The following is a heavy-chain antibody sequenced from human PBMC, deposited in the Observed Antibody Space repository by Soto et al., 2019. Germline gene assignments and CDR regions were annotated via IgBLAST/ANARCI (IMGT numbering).Heavy chain of an antibody. J-gene: IGHJ6*03. CDR2: INPNSGGT. CDR1: GYTFTSYG. V-gene: IGHV1-2*04. D-gene: IGHD2-2*01. CDR3: ARGGPIVVVPAAPPDYYMDV. Sequence: GASVKVSCKASGYTFTSYGISWVRQAPGQGLEWMGWINPNSGGTNYAQKFQGWVTMTRDTSISTAYMELSRLRSDDTAVYYCARGGPIVVVPAAPPDYYMDVWGKGTTVTVSS.